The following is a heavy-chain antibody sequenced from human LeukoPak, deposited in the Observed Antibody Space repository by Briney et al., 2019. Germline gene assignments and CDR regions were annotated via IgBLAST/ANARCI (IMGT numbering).Heavy chain of an antibody. CDR1: GFTFSSYE. V-gene: IGHV3-48*03. Sequence: GGSLRLSCAASGFTFSSYEMNWVRQGPGKGLEGVSYISSSGSTIFYADSVKGRFTISRDNAKNSLYLQMNSLRAEDTAVYYCARDNGYYDSSGYLARFDYWGQGTLVTVSS. D-gene: IGHD3-22*01. CDR3: ARDNGYYDSSGYLARFDY. J-gene: IGHJ4*02. CDR2: ISSSGSTI.